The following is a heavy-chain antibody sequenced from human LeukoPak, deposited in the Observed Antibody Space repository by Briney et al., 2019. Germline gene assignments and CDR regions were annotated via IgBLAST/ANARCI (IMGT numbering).Heavy chain of an antibody. D-gene: IGHD1-14*01. J-gene: IGHJ4*02. CDR2: TYCRSKWYT. Sequence: SQTLSLTCVISGDSVSSNSATWNWIRQSPSRGLEWLGRTYCRSKWYTDYAVSVRSRITINPDTSKNQFSLQLISLTPEDTAAYYCARLSSGYYDSWGQGTLVTVSS. CDR3: ARLSSGYYDS. CDR1: GDSVSSNSAT. V-gene: IGHV6-1*01.